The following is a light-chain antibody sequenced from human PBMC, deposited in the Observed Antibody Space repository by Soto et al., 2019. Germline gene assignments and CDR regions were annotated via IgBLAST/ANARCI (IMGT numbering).Light chain of an antibody. CDR2: HVT. V-gene: IGLV2-14*03. J-gene: IGLJ1*01. Sequence: QSVLTQPASVSGSPGQSMTISCTGTSSDIGHYDYVSWYQQHPCKAPILMIYHVTYRPSGVSNRYSGSKSGNSASLPISWLQADDEADYYCCSLTTSHTYVFGSGTKLTVL. CDR1: SSDIGHYDY. CDR3: CSLTTSHTYV.